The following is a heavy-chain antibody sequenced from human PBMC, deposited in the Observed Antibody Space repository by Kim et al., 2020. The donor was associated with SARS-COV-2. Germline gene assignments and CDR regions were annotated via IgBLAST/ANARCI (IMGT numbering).Heavy chain of an antibody. J-gene: IGHJ4*02. V-gene: IGHV4-31*03. CDR3: ASGVYYDSSGYYPFDY. Sequence: SETLSLTCTVSGGSISSGGYYWSWIRQHPGKGLEWIGYIYYSGSTYYNPSLKSRVTISVDTSKNQFSLKLSSVTAADTAVYYCASGVYYDSSGYYPFDYWGQGTLVTVSS. CDR1: GGSISSGGYY. D-gene: IGHD3-22*01. CDR2: IYYSGST.